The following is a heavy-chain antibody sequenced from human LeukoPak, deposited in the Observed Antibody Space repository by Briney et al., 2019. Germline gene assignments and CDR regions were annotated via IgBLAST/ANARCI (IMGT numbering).Heavy chain of an antibody. D-gene: IGHD3-16*02. CDR3: ARVGTHYVWGSYRPYYFDY. V-gene: IGHV4-59*01. CDR2: IYYSGST. Sequence: SETLSLTCTVSGGSISSYYWSWIRQPPGKGLEWIGYIYYSGSTNYNPSLKSRVTISVDTSKNQFSLKLSSVTAADTAVYYCARVGTHYVWGSYRPYYFDYWGQGTLATVSS. J-gene: IGHJ4*02. CDR1: GGSISSYY.